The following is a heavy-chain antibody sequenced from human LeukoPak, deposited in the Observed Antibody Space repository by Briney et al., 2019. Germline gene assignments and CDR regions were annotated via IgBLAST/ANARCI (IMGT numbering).Heavy chain of an antibody. CDR3: ARDRYSGSLGFDY. V-gene: IGHV3-48*03. D-gene: IGHD1-26*01. Sequence: GGSLRLSCAASGFTFSSYEMNWVRQAPGKGLEWVSYISSSGSTIYYADSVKGRFTISRGNAKNSLYLQMNSLRAEDTAVYYCARDRYSGSLGFDYWGQGTLVTVSS. J-gene: IGHJ4*02. CDR2: ISSSGSTI. CDR1: GFTFSSYE.